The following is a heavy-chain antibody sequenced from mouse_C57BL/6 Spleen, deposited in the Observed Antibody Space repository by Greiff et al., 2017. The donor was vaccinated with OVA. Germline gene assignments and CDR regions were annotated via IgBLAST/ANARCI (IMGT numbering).Heavy chain of an antibody. V-gene: IGHV1-64*01. Sequence: VQLQQPGAELVKPGASVKLSCKASGYTFTSYWMHWVKQRPGQGLEWIGMIHPNSGSTNYNEKFKSKATLTVDKSSSTAYMQLSSLTSEDSAVYYCARTPYYYGSSDYFDYWGQGTTLTVSS. D-gene: IGHD1-1*01. J-gene: IGHJ2*01. CDR2: IHPNSGST. CDR3: ARTPYYYGSSDYFDY. CDR1: GYTFTSYW.